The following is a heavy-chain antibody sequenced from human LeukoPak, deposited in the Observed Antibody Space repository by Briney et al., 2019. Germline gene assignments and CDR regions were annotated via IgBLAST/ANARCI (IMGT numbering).Heavy chain of an antibody. V-gene: IGHV4-4*02. D-gene: IGHD3-10*01. J-gene: IGHJ6*03. CDR2: IYPSGST. CDR1: GASISSSNW. CDR3: ARVLRSRIKFTMVRGVSPANYHYYYMDV. Sequence: SETLSLTCGVSGASISSSNWWSWVRQPPEKGLEWIGEIYPSGSTNYNPSLKSRVTISVDKSKNQFSLKLTSVTAADTAVYYCARVLRSRIKFTMVRGVSPANYHYYYMDVWGKGTTVTVSS.